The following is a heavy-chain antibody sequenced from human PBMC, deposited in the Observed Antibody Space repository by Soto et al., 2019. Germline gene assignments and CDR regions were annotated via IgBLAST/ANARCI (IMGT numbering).Heavy chain of an antibody. J-gene: IGHJ2*01. CDR1: GFTFSSYA. Sequence: EVQRLESGGGLVQPGGSLRLSCAASGFTFSSYAMKWVRQAPGKGLEWVSAISGSGGSTYYADSVKGRFTISRDNSKNTLYMQMNSLRAEDTAVYYCAKEYIEYTAMVDWYFDLWGRGTLVTVSS. D-gene: IGHD5-18*01. CDR3: AKEYIEYTAMVDWYFDL. CDR2: ISGSGGST. V-gene: IGHV3-23*01.